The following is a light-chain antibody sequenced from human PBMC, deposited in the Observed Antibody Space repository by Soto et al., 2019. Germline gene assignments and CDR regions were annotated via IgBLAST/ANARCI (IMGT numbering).Light chain of an antibody. CDR1: QSVSSF. CDR2: DVS. J-gene: IGKJ4*01. Sequence: EIVLTQSPATLSLSPGERATLSCRASQSVSSFLAWYQQRPGQPPRLLIYDVSNRATGSPTRFSGSGSGTDFTLTIISLEPEDFAVYYCQQRINWPLTFGGGTKVEIK. V-gene: IGKV3-11*01. CDR3: QQRINWPLT.